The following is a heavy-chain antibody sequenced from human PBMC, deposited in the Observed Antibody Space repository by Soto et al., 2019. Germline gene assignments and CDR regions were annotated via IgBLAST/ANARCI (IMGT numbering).Heavy chain of an antibody. V-gene: IGHV3-33*06. D-gene: IGHD6-13*01. CDR1: GFTFSTYG. CDR2: IWYDGSKK. J-gene: IGHJ6*02. CDR3: ANNVGGAAVDSYDYYYYYGLDV. Sequence: GGSLRLSCAASGFTFSTYGMHWVRQAPGKGLDWVAVIWYDGSKKYYADSVKGRFTISRDNSKNTLYLQMNSLRAEDTAVYYCANNVGGAAVDSYDYYYYYGLDVWGQGTTVTVSS.